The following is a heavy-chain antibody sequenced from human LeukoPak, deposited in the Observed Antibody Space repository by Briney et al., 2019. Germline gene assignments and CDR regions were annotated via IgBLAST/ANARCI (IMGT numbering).Heavy chain of an antibody. Sequence: SETLSLTCTVSGGSISSSSYYWGWIRQPPGKGLEWIGSIYYSGSTYYNPSLKSRVTVSVDTSKNQVSLKLSFVTAADTAVYYCAREGDTNYDYWGQGTLVTVSS. CDR1: GGSISSSSYY. V-gene: IGHV4-39*07. CDR2: IYYSGST. J-gene: IGHJ4*02. D-gene: IGHD4-11*01. CDR3: AREGDTNYDY.